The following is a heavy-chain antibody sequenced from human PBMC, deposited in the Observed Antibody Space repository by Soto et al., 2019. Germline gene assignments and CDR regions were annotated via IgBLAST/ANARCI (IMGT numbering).Heavy chain of an antibody. Sequence: GGTLRRSCAASGCIFRDFYMSWIRQVPGKGLEWLSKISSSSSSTDYADSVKGRFTISRDNTKSSLYLQMSSLRAEDTAVYYCARDRGGGSIFGGHYGMDGWGQGTTVTVSS. D-gene: IGHD3-3*01. V-gene: IGHV3-11*06. CDR1: GCIFRDFY. CDR2: ISSSSSST. CDR3: ARDRGGGSIFGGHYGMDG. J-gene: IGHJ6*02.